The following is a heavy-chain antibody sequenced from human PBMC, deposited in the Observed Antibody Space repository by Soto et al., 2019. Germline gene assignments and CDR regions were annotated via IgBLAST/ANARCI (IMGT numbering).Heavy chain of an antibody. J-gene: IGHJ4*02. CDR2: INHSGST. D-gene: IGHD3-22*01. CDR3: ARGSVDTVDSSGFYED. V-gene: IGHV4-34*01. Sequence: SETLSLTCAVYGGSFSGYYWSWIRQPPGKGLEWIGEINHSGSTNYNPSLKSRVTISVDTSKNQFSLKLSSVTAADTAVYYCARGSVDTVDSSGFYEDWGQGTPVTVSS. CDR1: GGSFSGYY.